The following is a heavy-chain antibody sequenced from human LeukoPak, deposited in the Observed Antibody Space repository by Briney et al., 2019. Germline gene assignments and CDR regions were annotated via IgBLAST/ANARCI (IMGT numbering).Heavy chain of an antibody. CDR3: MTASRSNSWPPPT. Sequence: QTGGSLRLSCAASGFTFSSYWMNWVRQAPGKGLEWVASIKQDGSEKKYVDSVKGRFTISRDNAKNSLYLQMNSLRAEDTAMYYCMTASRSNSWPPPTWGQGTLVTVSS. CDR1: GFTFSSYW. J-gene: IGHJ5*02. V-gene: IGHV3-7*01. D-gene: IGHD6-13*01. CDR2: IKQDGSEK.